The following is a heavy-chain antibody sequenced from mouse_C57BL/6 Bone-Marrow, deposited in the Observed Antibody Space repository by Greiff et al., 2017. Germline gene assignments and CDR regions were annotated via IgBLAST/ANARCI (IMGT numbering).Heavy chain of an antibody. CDR3: ARSETTGAMDY. J-gene: IGHJ4*01. CDR2: IYPGDGDT. V-gene: IGHV1-82*01. D-gene: IGHD1-1*01. Sequence: VQLQQSGPELVKPGASVTISCKASGYAFSSSWMNWVKQRPGKGLEWIGRIYPGDGDTNYNGKFKGKATLTADKSSSTAYMQLSSLTSEDSAVYFCARSETTGAMDYWGQGTSVTVSS. CDR1: GYAFSSSW.